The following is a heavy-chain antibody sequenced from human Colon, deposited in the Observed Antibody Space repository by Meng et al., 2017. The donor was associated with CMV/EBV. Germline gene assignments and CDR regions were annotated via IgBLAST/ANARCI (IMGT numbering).Heavy chain of an antibody. CDR2: VNSDGTST. CDR3: AKSSKAIGAFDY. V-gene: IGHV3-74*01. CDR1: GFTFSSYW. J-gene: IGHJ4*02. D-gene: IGHD2-2*01. Sequence: GGSLRLSCATSGFTFSSYWMHWVRQAPGKGLVWVSRVNSDGTSTSYADSVKGRFTISRDNSKNTLYLQMNSLRAEDTAVYYCAKSSKAIGAFDYWGQGTLVTVSS.